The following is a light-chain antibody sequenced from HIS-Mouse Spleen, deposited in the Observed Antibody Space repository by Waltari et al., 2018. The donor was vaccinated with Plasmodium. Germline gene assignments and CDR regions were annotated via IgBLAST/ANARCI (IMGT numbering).Light chain of an antibody. V-gene: IGLV2-8*01. Sequence: QSALTQPPSASGSPGQSVTISCTGTSSDVGGYNYVSWYQQHPGKAPKLLSYGGSKRPSGVPARFSGSKSGNTASLTVSGLQAEDEADYYCSSYAGSNNFVVFGGGTKLTVL. J-gene: IGLJ2*01. CDR1: SSDVGGYNY. CDR3: SSYAGSNNFVV. CDR2: GGS.